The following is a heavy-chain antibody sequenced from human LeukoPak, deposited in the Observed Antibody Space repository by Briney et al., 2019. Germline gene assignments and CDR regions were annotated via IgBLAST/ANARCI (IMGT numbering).Heavy chain of an antibody. CDR1: GGTFSSYA. CDR2: IIPIFGTA. Sequence: SVKVSCKASGGTFSSYAISWVRQAPGQGLEWMARIIPIFGTANYAQKFQGRVTITTDESTSTAYMELSSLRSEDTAVYYCARARLAGSLGNFDYWGQGTLVTVSS. D-gene: IGHD7-27*01. J-gene: IGHJ4*02. V-gene: IGHV1-69*05. CDR3: ARARLAGSLGNFDY.